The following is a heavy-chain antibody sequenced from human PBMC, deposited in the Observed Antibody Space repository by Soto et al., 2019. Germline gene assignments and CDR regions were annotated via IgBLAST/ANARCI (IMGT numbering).Heavy chain of an antibody. CDR2: IYSSGNT. CDR3: ARHVKATGELDY. Sequence: SETLSLTCTVSGGSINSRSHYWGWIRQPPGKGLEWIGTIYSSGNTYYNPSLKSRVTISVDTSKNQFSLKLSSVTAADTAVYFCARHVKATGELDYWGQGTLVTVSS. J-gene: IGHJ4*02. CDR1: GGSINSRSHY. D-gene: IGHD2-21*01. V-gene: IGHV4-39*01.